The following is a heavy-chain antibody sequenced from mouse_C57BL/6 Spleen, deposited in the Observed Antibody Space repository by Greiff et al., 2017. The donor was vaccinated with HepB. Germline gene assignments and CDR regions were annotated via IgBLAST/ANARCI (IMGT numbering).Heavy chain of an antibody. CDR3: SRPGSSYRYFDV. Sequence: QVQLQQPGAELVKPGASVKLSCKASGYTFTSYWMQWVKQRPSQGLEWIGESDPSDRYTNYNQKFKSKATLTVDTSSSTAYMQLSSLTSEDSAVYYCSRPGSSYRYFDVWGTGTTVTVSS. D-gene: IGHD1-1*01. J-gene: IGHJ1*03. CDR2: SDPSDRYT. CDR1: GYTFTSYW. V-gene: IGHV1-50*01.